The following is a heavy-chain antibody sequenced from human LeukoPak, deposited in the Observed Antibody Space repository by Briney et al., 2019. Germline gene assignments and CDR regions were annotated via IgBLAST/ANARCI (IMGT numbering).Heavy chain of an antibody. Sequence: PGGSLRLSCAASGFTVSSNYMSWVRQAPGKGREWVSVIYSGGTTYYADSVKGRFTISRDGSGNTLYLQMNSLRAEDTAVYFCARQIPLAGTFYFDNWGQGTLVTVSS. CDR3: ARQIPLAGTFYFDN. D-gene: IGHD6-19*01. J-gene: IGHJ4*02. CDR2: IYSGGTT. CDR1: GFTVSSNY. V-gene: IGHV3-53*01.